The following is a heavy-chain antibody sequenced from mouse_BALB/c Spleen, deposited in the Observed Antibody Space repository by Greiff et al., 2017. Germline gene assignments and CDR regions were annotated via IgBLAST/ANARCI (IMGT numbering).Heavy chain of an antibody. CDR1: GFTFSDYY. J-gene: IGHJ4*01. CDR2: ISDGGSYT. V-gene: IGHV5-4*02. CDR3: ARGGGLRRYAMDY. D-gene: IGHD2-4*01. Sequence: EVQLVESGGGLVKPGGSLKLSCAASGFTFSDYYMYWVRQTPEKRLEWVATISDGGSYTYYPDSVKGRFTISRDNAKNNLYLQMSSLKSEDTAMYYCARGGGLRRYAMDYWGQGTSVTVSS.